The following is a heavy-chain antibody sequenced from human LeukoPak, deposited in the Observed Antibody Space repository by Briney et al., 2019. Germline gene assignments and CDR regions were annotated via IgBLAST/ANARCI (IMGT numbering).Heavy chain of an antibody. V-gene: IGHV3-21*01. Sequence: AGGSLRLSCAASGFTFSSHNMNWVRQAPGKGLEWVSSISSSSSYIYYADSVKGRFTVSRDNAKNSLYLQINSLRAEDTAVYYCARIQGLLDWGQGTLVTVSS. J-gene: IGHJ4*02. CDR2: ISSSSSYI. CDR3: ARIQGLLD. D-gene: IGHD3-10*01. CDR1: GFTFSSHN.